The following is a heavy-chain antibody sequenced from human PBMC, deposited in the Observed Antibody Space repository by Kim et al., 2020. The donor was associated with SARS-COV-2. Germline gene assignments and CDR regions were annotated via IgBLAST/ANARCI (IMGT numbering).Heavy chain of an antibody. CDR3: AREGYYYYGMDV. Sequence: GGSLRLSCAASGFTFSDHYMDWVRQAPGKGLEWVGRTRNKANSYTTEYAASVKGRFTISRDDSKNSLYLQMNSLKTEYTAVYYCAREGYYYYGMDVWGQGTTVTVSS. J-gene: IGHJ6*02. V-gene: IGHV3-72*01. CDR1: GFTFSDHY. CDR2: TRNKANSYTT.